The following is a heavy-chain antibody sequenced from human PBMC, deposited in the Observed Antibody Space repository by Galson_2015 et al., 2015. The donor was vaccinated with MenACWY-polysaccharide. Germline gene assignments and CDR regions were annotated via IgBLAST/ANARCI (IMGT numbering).Heavy chain of an antibody. CDR1: GYTFTGYY. D-gene: IGHD3-22*01. CDR2: INPNSGGT. V-gene: IGHV1-2*06. CDR3: ATRLSSDSYLTYDS. Sequence: SVKVSCKASGYTFTGYYMYWVRQAPGQGLEWVGRINPNSGGTNYAQKFQGRVTMTRDTSISTAYMELKSMRSDDTAVYYCATRLSSDSYLTYDSWGQGTLVTVSS. J-gene: IGHJ4*02.